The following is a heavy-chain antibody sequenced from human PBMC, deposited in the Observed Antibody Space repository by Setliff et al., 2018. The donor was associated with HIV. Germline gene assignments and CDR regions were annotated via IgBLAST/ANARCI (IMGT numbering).Heavy chain of an antibody. Sequence: SETLSLTCSVSGGSISSYYWSWIRQSPDKGLEWIGYIYYSGSTNYNPSLKSRVTISVDTSKNQFSLKLSSVTAADTAVYYCARARGSVAYINTFDSWGQGTLVTVSS. CDR2: IYYSGST. CDR1: GGSISSYY. J-gene: IGHJ4*02. CDR3: ARARGSVAYINTFDS. D-gene: IGHD3-16*01. V-gene: IGHV4-59*01.